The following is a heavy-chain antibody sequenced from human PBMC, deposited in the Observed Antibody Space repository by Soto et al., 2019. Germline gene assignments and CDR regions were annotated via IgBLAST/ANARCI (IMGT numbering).Heavy chain of an antibody. Sequence: GGSLRLSCAASGFTFSSYGMHWVRQAPGKGLEWVAVIWYDGSNKYYADSVKGRFTISRDNSKNTLYLQMNSLRAEDTAVYYCARGGQWLVISAFDIWGQGTMVTVSS. V-gene: IGHV3-33*01. CDR1: GFTFSSYG. J-gene: IGHJ3*02. CDR2: IWYDGSNK. CDR3: ARGGQWLVISAFDI. D-gene: IGHD6-19*01.